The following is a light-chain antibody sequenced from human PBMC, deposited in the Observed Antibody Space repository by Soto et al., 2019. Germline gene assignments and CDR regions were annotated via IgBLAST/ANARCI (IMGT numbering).Light chain of an antibody. CDR3: QQYGRSPWT. V-gene: IGKV3-20*01. CDR2: GAS. J-gene: IGKJ1*01. Sequence: EIVLTQSPDTLSLSPGDRATVSCRASQTVGASYVAWYQHRPGQAPKFLMYGASTRATGIPDRFSGSGSGTEFTLTIDSLAPEDFGLYYCQQYGRSPWTFGQGTRVEI. CDR1: QTVGASY.